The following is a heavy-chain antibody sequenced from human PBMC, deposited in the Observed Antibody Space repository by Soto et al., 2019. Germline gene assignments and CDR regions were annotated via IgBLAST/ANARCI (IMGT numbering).Heavy chain of an antibody. J-gene: IGHJ4*01. Sequence: KVAYKASGYTFTSYYMHMGRQAPGQGLDLMVIINAIVVSTSYAQKFQRRFPMSRDNAKNSLYLQMNSLRAEDTAVYFCARVAYNNGWIFDYWGQGTLVTVSS. V-gene: IGHV1-46*01. D-gene: IGHD6-19*01. CDR3: ARVAYNNGWIFDY. CDR2: INAIVVST. CDR1: GYTFTSYY.